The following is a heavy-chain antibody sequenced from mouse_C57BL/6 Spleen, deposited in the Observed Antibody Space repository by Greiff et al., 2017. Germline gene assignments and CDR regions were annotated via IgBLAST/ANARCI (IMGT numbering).Heavy chain of an antibody. CDR2: IDPSDSET. CDR3: ARDYYYGSSWYFDV. D-gene: IGHD1-1*01. V-gene: IGHV1-52*01. CDR1: GYTFTSYW. Sequence: VKLQQPGAELVRPGSSVQLSCKASGYTFTSYWMHLVKQRPIQGLAWIGNIDPSDSETHYNQKFKDKATLTVDKSSSTAYMQLSSLTSEDSAVYYCARDYYYGSSWYFDVWGTGTTVTVSS. J-gene: IGHJ1*03.